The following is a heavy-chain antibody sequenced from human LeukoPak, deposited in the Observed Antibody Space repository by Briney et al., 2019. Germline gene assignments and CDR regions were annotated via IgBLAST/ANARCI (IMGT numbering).Heavy chain of an antibody. D-gene: IGHD4-17*01. CDR3: ARFQDTVTRFSGWFDP. Sequence: SGPTLVKPTQTLTLTCTFSGFSLSTSGVGVGWIRQPPGKALEWLALIYWDDDKRYSPSLKSRLTITKDTSNNQVVLTMTNMDPVDTATYYCARFQDTVTRFSGWFDPWGQGTLVTVSS. V-gene: IGHV2-5*02. CDR1: GFSLSTSGVG. J-gene: IGHJ5*02. CDR2: IYWDDDK.